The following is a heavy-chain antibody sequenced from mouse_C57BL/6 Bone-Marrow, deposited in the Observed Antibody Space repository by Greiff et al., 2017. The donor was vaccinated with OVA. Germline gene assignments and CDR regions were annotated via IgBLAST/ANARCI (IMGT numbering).Heavy chain of an antibody. CDR1: GFTFSSYA. Sequence: DVKLVEPGEGLVKPGGSLKLSCAASGFTFSSYAMSWVRQTPEQRLEWVAYISSGGDYIYYADTVKGRFTISRDNARNTLYLQMSSLKSEDTAMYYCTRDLWGLGDYWGQGTTLTVSS. D-gene: IGHD6-2*01. J-gene: IGHJ2*01. V-gene: IGHV5-9-1*02. CDR3: TRDLWGLGDY. CDR2: ISSGGDYI.